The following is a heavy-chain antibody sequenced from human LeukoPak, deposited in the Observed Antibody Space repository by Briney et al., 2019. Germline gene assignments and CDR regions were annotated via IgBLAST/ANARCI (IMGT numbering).Heavy chain of an antibody. CDR2: IIPIFGTA. CDR3: ARDCEIRYFDWLVQSSANWFDP. V-gene: IGHV1-69*06. CDR1: GGTFSSYA. Sequence: ASVKVSCKASGGTFSSYAISWVRQAPGQGLEWMGGIIPIFGTANYAQKFQGRVTITADKSTSTAYMELSSLRSEDTAVYYCARDCEIRYFDWLVQSSANWFDPWGQGTLVTVSS. J-gene: IGHJ5*02. D-gene: IGHD3-9*01.